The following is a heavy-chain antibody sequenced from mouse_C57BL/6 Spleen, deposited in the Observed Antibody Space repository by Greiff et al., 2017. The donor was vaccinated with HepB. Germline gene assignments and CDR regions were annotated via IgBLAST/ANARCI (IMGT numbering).Heavy chain of an antibody. J-gene: IGHJ2*01. CDR1: GYTFTSYW. V-gene: IGHV1-61*01. Sequence: VQLQQPGAELVRPGSSVKLSCKASGYTFTSYWMDWVKQRPGQGLEWIGNIYPSDSETHYNQKFKDKATLTVDKSSSTAYMQLSSLTSEDSAVYYSARRYYGSSYGGFDYWGQGTTLTVSS. CDR2: IYPSDSET. D-gene: IGHD1-1*01. CDR3: ARRYYGSSYGGFDY.